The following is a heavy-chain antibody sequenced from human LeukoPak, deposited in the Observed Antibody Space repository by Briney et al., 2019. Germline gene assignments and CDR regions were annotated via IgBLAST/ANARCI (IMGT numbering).Heavy chain of an antibody. J-gene: IGHJ6*03. CDR1: GFTFSSYW. CDR3: ARGLRPYYYGSGSYSQFFPYMDV. Sequence: GGSLRLSCAASGFTFSSYWMSWVRQAPGKGLEWVANIKQDGSEKYYVDSVKGRFTISRDNAKNSLYLQMNSLRAEDTAVYYCARGLRPYYYGSGSYSQFFPYMDVWGKGTTVTVSS. CDR2: IKQDGSEK. D-gene: IGHD3-10*01. V-gene: IGHV3-7*01.